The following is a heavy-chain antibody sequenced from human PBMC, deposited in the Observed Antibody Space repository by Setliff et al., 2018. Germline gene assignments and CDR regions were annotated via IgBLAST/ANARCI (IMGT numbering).Heavy chain of an antibody. V-gene: IGHV3-48*04. CDR2: ISGSGGST. D-gene: IGHD7-27*01. J-gene: IGHJ4*02. CDR3: VRDLHWGFDY. Sequence: PGGSLRLSCEASGFTFSGYSMNWVRQAPGKGLEWVSYISGSGGSTYYADSVKGRFTISRDNAKNSLYLQMNSLRVEDTALYYCVRDLHWGFDYWGLGTLVTVSS. CDR1: GFTFSGYS.